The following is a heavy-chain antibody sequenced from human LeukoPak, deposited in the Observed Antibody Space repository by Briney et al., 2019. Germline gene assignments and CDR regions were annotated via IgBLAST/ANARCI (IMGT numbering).Heavy chain of an antibody. CDR1: GGTFSSYA. D-gene: IGHD1-26*01. V-gene: IGHV1-69*05. CDR2: IIPIFGTA. J-gene: IGHJ5*02. Sequence: SVKVSCKASGGTFSSYAISWVRQAPGQGLEWMGRIIPIFGTANYAQKFQGRVTITTDDSTNTAYMELSSLRSEDTAVYYCASNSGSRYNWFDPWGQGTLVTVSS. CDR3: ASNSGSRYNWFDP.